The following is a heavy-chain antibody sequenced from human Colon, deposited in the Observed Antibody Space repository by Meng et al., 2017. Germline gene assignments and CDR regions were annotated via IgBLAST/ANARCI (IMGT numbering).Heavy chain of an antibody. CDR2: INHSGST. CDR3: ARLSGSLLDYDGMDV. CDR1: GGFFSSYY. J-gene: IGHJ6*02. D-gene: IGHD3-3*02. V-gene: IGHV4-34*01. Sequence: SETLSLTCAVYGGFFSSYYWSWIRQPPGKGLEWIGEINHSGSTNYNPSLKSRVTISVDTSKNQFSLKLSSVTAADTAVYYCARLSGSLLDYDGMDVWGQGTTVTVSS.